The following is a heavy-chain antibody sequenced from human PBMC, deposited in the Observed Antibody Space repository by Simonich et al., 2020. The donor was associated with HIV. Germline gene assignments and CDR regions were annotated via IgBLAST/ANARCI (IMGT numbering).Heavy chain of an antibody. CDR2: IRGSSGST. CDR1: GFPFSSYA. D-gene: IGHD3-3*01. CDR3: AKDRYYNFWSGYYDY. V-gene: IGHV3-23*01. Sequence: EVQLLESGGGLVQPGGSLRLSCAASGFPFSSYAMSWVRQALGNGWDWFSAIRGSSGSTYYADSVKGRFTISRDNSKNTLYLQMNSLRAEDTAVYYCAKDRYYNFWSGYYDYWGQGTLVTVSS. J-gene: IGHJ4*02.